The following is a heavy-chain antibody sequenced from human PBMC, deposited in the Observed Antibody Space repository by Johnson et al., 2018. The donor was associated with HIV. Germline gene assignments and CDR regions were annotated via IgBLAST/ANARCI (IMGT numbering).Heavy chain of an antibody. CDR1: GFTVSSNY. CDR2: IWYDGSNK. J-gene: IGHJ3*02. V-gene: IGHV3-33*08. Sequence: QVQLVESGGGLVQPGGSLRLSCAASGFTVSSNYMTWVRQAPGKGLEWVAVIWYDGSNKYYADSVKGRFTISRDSSKNTLYLQMNSLRVEDTAVYYCARGITTDDAFDIWGQGTMVTVSS. D-gene: IGHD1-1*01. CDR3: ARGITTDDAFDI.